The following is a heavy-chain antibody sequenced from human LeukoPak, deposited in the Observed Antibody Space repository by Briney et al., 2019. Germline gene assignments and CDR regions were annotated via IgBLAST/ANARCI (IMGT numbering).Heavy chain of an antibody. CDR1: GYTFTSYY. CDR2: ISGYNGNT. D-gene: IGHD3-16*01. J-gene: IGHJ4*02. Sequence: ASVKVSCKASGYTFTSYYMHWVRQAPGQGLEWMGWISGYNGNTNYAQKLQGRVTVTTDTSTSTAYMELRSLRSDDTAVYYCARDSLMGGYGYWGRGTLVTVSS. V-gene: IGHV1-18*04. CDR3: ARDSLMGGYGY.